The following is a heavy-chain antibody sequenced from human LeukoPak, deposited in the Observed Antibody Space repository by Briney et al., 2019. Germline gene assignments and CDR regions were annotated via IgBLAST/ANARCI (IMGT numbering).Heavy chain of an antibody. V-gene: IGHV1-18*01. CDR1: GFTFNSYA. Sequence: ASAKVSCKTSGFTFNSYAFSWVRQAPGQGLEWMGWISAYNTDTKFAQKFQGRVTLTIDSSRTAYMEMSNLRSDDTAVYYCARALYLDSSGYYPGLDYWGQGTLVTVSS. CDR2: ISAYNTDT. CDR3: ARALYLDSSGYYPGLDY. J-gene: IGHJ4*02. D-gene: IGHD3-22*01.